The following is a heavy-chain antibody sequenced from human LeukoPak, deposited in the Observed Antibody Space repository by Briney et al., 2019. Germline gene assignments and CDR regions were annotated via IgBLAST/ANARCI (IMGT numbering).Heavy chain of an antibody. CDR1: GGSFSGYY. CDR2: INHSGST. D-gene: IGHD5-18*01. V-gene: IGHV4-34*01. Sequence: SETLSLTCAVYGGSFSGYYWSWIRQPPGKGLEWIGEINHSGSTNYNPSLKSRVTISVDTSKNQFSLKLSSVTAADTAVYCCARARGYSYGYYFDYWGQGTLVTVSS. CDR3: ARARGYSYGYYFDY. J-gene: IGHJ4*02.